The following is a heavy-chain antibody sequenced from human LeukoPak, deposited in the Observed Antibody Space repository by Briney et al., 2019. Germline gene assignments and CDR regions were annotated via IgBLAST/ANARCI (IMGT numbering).Heavy chain of an antibody. V-gene: IGHV3-20*04. Sequence: GGSLRLSCAASGFTFDDYGMSWVRQAPGKGLEWVSGINWNGGSTGYADSVKGRFTISRDNAKNSLCLQMNSLRAEDTALYYCASLAAAATFDYWGQGTLVTVSS. CDR2: INWNGGST. J-gene: IGHJ4*02. D-gene: IGHD6-13*01. CDR1: GFTFDDYG. CDR3: ASLAAAATFDY.